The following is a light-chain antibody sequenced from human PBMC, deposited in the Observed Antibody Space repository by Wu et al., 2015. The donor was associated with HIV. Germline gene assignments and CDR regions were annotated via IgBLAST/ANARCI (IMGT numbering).Light chain of an antibody. CDR1: QSISTY. J-gene: IGKJ4*01. Sequence: EIVLTQFPATLSLSPGERAILSCRAGQSISTYLAWYQQKPGQAPRLLISDASNRATGIPDRFSGSGSGTDFTLTISSLEPEDFAIYYCQQRSNWPLTFGGGTKGGD. CDR3: QQRSNWPLT. CDR2: DAS. V-gene: IGKV3-11*01.